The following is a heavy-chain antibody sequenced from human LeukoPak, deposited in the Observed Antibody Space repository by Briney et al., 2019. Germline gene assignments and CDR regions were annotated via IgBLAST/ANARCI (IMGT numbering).Heavy chain of an antibody. Sequence: EASVKVSCTASGGTFSSYAISWVRQAPGQGLEWMGGIIPIFGTANYAQKFQGRVTITADESTSTAYMELSSLRSEDTAVYYCARAWLRYFHWFDPWGQGTLVTVSS. CDR2: IIPIFGTA. CDR1: GGTFSSYA. V-gene: IGHV1-69*13. D-gene: IGHD3-9*01. J-gene: IGHJ5*02. CDR3: ARAWLRYFHWFDP.